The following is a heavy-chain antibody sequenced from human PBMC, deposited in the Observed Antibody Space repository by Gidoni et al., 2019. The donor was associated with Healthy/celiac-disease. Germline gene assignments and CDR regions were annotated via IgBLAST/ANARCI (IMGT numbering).Heavy chain of an antibody. CDR2: IYPSGST. Sequence: QVQLQESGPGLLKPSGTLSLTCAVSGGSISSSNWWSWVRQPPGKGLEWIGEIYPSGSTNYNPSLKSRVTISVDKSKNQFSLKLSSVTAADTAVYYCAQIVVVLGDYYGMDVWGQGTTVTVSS. V-gene: IGHV4-4*02. J-gene: IGHJ6*02. CDR1: GGSISSSNW. D-gene: IGHD3-22*01. CDR3: AQIVVVLGDYYGMDV.